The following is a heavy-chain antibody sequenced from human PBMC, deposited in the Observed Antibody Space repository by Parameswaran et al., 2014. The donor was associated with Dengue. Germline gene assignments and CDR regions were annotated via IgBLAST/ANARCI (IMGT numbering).Heavy chain of an antibody. CDR3: ARDPRLYYFDY. J-gene: IGHJ4*02. Sequence: SWVRQAPGQGLEWMGWISAYNGNTNYAQKLQGRVTMTTDTSTSTAYMELRSLRSDDTAVYYCARDPRLYYFDYWGQGTLVTVSS. V-gene: IGHV1-18*01. CDR2: ISAYNGNT.